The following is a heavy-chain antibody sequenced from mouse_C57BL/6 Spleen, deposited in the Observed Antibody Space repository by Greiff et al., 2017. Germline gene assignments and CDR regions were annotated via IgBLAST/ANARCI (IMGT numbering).Heavy chain of an antibody. V-gene: IGHV14-4*01. CDR1: GFNIKDDY. D-gene: IGHD1-1*01. CDR2: IDPENGDT. Sequence: EVQRVESGAELVRPGASVKLSCTASGFNIKDDYMHWVKQRPEQGLEWIGWIDPENGDTEYASKFQGKATITADTSSNTAYLQLSSLTSEDTAVYYCTTTVVATRDFDYWGQGTTLTVSS. J-gene: IGHJ2*01. CDR3: TTTVVATRDFDY.